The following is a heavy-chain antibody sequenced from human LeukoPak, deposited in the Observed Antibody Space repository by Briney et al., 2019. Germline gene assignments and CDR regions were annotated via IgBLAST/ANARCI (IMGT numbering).Heavy chain of an antibody. CDR3: AREAAVAGTGVYFDY. V-gene: IGHV1-2*02. D-gene: IGHD6-19*01. J-gene: IGHJ4*02. Sequence: GASVKVPCKASGYAFTGYYMHWVRQAPGQGLEWMGWINPDSGGTNFAQKFQGRVTMTRDTSISTAYMDLSRLRSDDTAVYYCAREAAVAGTGVYFDYWGQGTLVTVSS. CDR2: INPDSGGT. CDR1: GYAFTGYY.